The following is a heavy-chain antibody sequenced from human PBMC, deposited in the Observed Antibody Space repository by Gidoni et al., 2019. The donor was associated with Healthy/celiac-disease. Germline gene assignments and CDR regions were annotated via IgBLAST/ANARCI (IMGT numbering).Heavy chain of an antibody. CDR1: GGSFSGYY. Sequence: QVQLQQWGAGLLKPSETLSLTCAVYGGSFSGYYWSWIRQPPGKGLEWIGEINHSGSTNYNPSLKSRVTRSVDTSKNQFPLKLSSVTAADTAVYYCARGRGNGAPPGYWGQGTLVTVSS. CDR2: INHSGST. V-gene: IGHV4-34*01. J-gene: IGHJ4*02. CDR3: ARGRGNGAPPGY. D-gene: IGHD2-8*01.